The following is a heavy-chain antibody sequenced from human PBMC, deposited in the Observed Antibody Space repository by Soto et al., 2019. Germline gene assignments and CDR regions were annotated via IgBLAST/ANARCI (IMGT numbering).Heavy chain of an antibody. D-gene: IGHD7-27*01. Sequence: QVQLQQWGAGLLKPSETLSLTCAVYGGSFSGYYWNWIRQPPGKGLEWIGEIKHSGSTNYTPSLKSRFTIAVDTSKHQSPLKLSSVTAADTAGYYCARGWGTIFDYWGQGTLVTVSS. J-gene: IGHJ4*02. V-gene: IGHV4-34*01. CDR3: ARGWGTIFDY. CDR1: GGSFSGYY. CDR2: IKHSGST.